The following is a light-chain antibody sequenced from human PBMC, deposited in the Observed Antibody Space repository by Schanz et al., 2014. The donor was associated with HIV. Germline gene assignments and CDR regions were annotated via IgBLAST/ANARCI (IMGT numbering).Light chain of an antibody. CDR1: TSNIGSNI. CDR2: TNN. J-gene: IGLJ2*01. V-gene: IGLV1-44*01. CDR3: GTWDSTLSAVV. Sequence: QSVLTQPPSASGPPGQRVTISCSGTTSNIGSNIVNWYQQLPGTAPKLLIYTNNQRPSGVPDRFSGSKSGTSASLAISGLQSEDEADYYCGTWDSTLSAVVFGGGTKLTVL.